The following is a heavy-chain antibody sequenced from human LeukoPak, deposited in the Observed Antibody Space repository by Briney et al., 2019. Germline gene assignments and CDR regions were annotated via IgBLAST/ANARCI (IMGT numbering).Heavy chain of an antibody. D-gene: IGHD2-2*01. J-gene: IGHJ4*02. CDR2: IYYSGST. CDR1: GGSISSYY. V-gene: IGHV4-59*08. Sequence: SETLSLTCTVSGGSISSYYWSWIRQPPGKGLEWIGYIYYSGSTNYNPSLKSRVTISVDTSKNQFSLKLSSVTAADTAVYYCARHVGYCSSTSCTRNSFDYWGQGTLVTVSS. CDR3: ARHVGYCSSTSCTRNSFDY.